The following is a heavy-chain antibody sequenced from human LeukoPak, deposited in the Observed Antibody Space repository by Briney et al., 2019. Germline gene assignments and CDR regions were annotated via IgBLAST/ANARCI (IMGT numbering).Heavy chain of an antibody. CDR2: INHSGST. Sequence: PSETLSLICTVSGGSISSSSYYWGWIRQPPGKGLEWIGEINHSGSTNYNPSLKSRVTISVDTSKNQFSLKLSSVTAADTAVYYCARGIKWLVLNRWGQGTLVTVSS. CDR1: GGSISSSSYY. J-gene: IGHJ4*02. D-gene: IGHD6-19*01. CDR3: ARGIKWLVLNR. V-gene: IGHV4-39*07.